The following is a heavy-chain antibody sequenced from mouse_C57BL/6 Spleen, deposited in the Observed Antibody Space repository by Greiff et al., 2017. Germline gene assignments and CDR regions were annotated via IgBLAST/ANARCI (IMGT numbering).Heavy chain of an antibody. J-gene: IGHJ3*01. V-gene: IGHV5-17*01. CDR3: ARLDYGGAWFAY. D-gene: IGHD2-4*01. CDR2: ISSGSSTI. CDR1: GFTFSDYG. Sequence: EVQGVESGGGLVKPGGSLKLSCAASGFTFSDYGMHWVRQAPEKGLEWVAYISSGSSTISYADTLFLQKTSLRSEDTAMYYCARLDYGGAWFAYWGQGTLVTVSA.